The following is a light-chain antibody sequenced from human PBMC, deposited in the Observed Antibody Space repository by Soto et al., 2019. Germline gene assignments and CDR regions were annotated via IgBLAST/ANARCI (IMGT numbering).Light chain of an antibody. CDR2: DVT. CDR1: SSDVGYYNY. Sequence: QSALTQPRSVSGSPGQSVTISCTGTSSDVGYYNYVSWYQQHPGKAPRLMIYDVTKRPSGVPHRFSGSKSGNTASLTISGLQVDDEADYYCFSYTGFYTLLFGGGTKLTVL. J-gene: IGLJ2*01. CDR3: FSYTGFYTLL. V-gene: IGLV2-11*01.